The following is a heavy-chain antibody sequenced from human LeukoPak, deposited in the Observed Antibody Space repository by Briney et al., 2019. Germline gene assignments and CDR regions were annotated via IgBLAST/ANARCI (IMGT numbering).Heavy chain of an antibody. D-gene: IGHD6-13*01. CDR2: IYTSGST. J-gene: IGHJ4*02. CDR3: ARGPAATADLDY. CDR1: GGSISSNY. V-gene: IGHV4-4*07. Sequence: SETLSLTCTVSGGSISSNYWSWIRQPAGKGLEWIGRIYTSGSTNYNPSLKSRVTMSVDTSKSQFSLKLSSVTAADTAVYYCARGPAATADLDYWGQGTLVIVSS.